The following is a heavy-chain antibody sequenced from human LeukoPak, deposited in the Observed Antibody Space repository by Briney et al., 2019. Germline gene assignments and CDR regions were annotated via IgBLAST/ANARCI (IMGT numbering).Heavy chain of an antibody. CDR3: ARATWALATFDI. D-gene: IGHD7-27*01. CDR2: TYNSVRT. V-gene: IGHV4-59*01. J-gene: IGHJ3*02. CDR1: GGSINNYY. Sequence: PSETLSLTCTVSGGSINNYYWSWGRQPPGKGLEWIGYTYNSVRTNYNPSLKSGATISVDTSKKQFSLKLSSVTAADTALYYCARATWALATFDIWGQGTLVTVSS.